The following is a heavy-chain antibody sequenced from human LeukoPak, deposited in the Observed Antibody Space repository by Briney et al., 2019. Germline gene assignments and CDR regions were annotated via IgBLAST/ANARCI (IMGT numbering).Heavy chain of an antibody. D-gene: IGHD3-22*01. Sequence: PGRSLRLSCAASGFTFSNAWMSWVRQAPGKGLEWVGRIKSKTDGGTTDYAAPVKGRFTISRDDSKNTLYLQMNSLKTEDTAVYYCTTDTTGQEYYYDSSGYYYGFDYWGQGTLVTVSS. CDR2: IKSKTDGGTT. CDR1: GFTFSNAW. V-gene: IGHV3-15*01. CDR3: TTDTTGQEYYYDSSGYYYGFDY. J-gene: IGHJ4*02.